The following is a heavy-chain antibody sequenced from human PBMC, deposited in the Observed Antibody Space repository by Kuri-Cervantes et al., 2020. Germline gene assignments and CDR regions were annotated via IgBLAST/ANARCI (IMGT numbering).Heavy chain of an antibody. D-gene: IGHD3-10*01. CDR1: GFTFSSYE. J-gene: IGHJ4*02. CDR3: TTFWGTMVRGVDLDY. Sequence: GGSLRLSCAASGFTFSSYEMNWVRQAPGKGLEWVGRIKSKTDGGTTDYAAPVKGRFTISRDDSKNTLYLQMNSLKTEDTAVYYCTTFWGTMVRGVDLDYWGQGTLVTVSS. CDR2: IKSKTDGGTT. V-gene: IGHV3-15*01.